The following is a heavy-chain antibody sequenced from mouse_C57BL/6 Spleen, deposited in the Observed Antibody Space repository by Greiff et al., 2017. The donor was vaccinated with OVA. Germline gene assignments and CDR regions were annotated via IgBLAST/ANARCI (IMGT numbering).Heavy chain of an antibody. J-gene: IGHJ2*01. CDR2: IDPETGGT. CDR3: TTGYIDY. CDR1: GYTFTDYE. Sequence: QVTLKESGAELVRPGASVTLSCKASGYTFTDYEMHWVKQTPVHGLEWIGAIDPETGGTAYNQKFKGKAILTADKSSSTAYMELRSLTSEDSAVYYCTTGYIDYWGQGTTLTVSS. V-gene: IGHV1-15*01.